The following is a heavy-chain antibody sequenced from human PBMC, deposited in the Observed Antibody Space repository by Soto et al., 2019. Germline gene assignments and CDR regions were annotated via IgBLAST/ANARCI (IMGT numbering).Heavy chain of an antibody. CDR3: ARIPKYYDFWSGYLGDDAFDI. Sequence: LSLTCTVSGGSVSSGSYYWSWIRQPPGKGLEWIGYIYYSGSTNYNPSLKSRVTISVDTSKNQFSLKLSSVTAADTAVYYCARIPKYYDFWSGYLGDDAFDIWGQGTMVTVSS. CDR1: GGSVSSGSYY. D-gene: IGHD3-3*01. J-gene: IGHJ3*02. CDR2: IYYSGST. V-gene: IGHV4-61*01.